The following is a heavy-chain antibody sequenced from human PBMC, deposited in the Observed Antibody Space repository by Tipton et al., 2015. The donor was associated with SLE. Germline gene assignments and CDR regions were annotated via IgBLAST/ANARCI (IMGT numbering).Heavy chain of an antibody. V-gene: IGHV4-39*07. J-gene: IGHJ5*02. CDR2: IHYGVRYTENS. CDR1: GGSISSSDYY. CDR3: AGGAIAVAGSGWFDP. Sequence: TLSLTCTASGGSISSSDYYWGWIRQPPGTGLEWIATIHYGVRYTENSFYNTSLKSRVTISLDTSRTQFSLKLTSVTAADTAVYYCAGGAIAVAGSGWFDPWGQGTLVTVSS. D-gene: IGHD6-19*01.